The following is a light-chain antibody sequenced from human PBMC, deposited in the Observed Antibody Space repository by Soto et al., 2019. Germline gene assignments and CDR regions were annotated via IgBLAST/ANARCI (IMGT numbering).Light chain of an antibody. CDR2: GAS. CDR3: QQYNNWPVGFT. Sequence: EIVMTQSPATLSVSPGERATLSCRASQSVSSNLAWYQQKPGQAPRLLIYGASTWATGIPARFSGSGSGTEFTITISSLQSEDFAVYYCQQYNNWPVGFTFGPGTKVDIK. J-gene: IGKJ3*01. V-gene: IGKV3-15*01. CDR1: QSVSSN.